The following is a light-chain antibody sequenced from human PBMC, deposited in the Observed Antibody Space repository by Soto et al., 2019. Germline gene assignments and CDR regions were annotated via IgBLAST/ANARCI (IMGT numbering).Light chain of an antibody. CDR1: QSISSW. J-gene: IGKJ1*01. CDR2: DAS. CDR3: QQYNSYSWT. Sequence: DIQMTRSPSTLSASVGDRVTITCRASQSISSWLAWYQQKPGKAPKLLIYDASSLESGVPSRFSGSGSGTEFTLTISSLQPDGFATYYCQQYNSYSWTFGQGTKVDIK. V-gene: IGKV1-5*01.